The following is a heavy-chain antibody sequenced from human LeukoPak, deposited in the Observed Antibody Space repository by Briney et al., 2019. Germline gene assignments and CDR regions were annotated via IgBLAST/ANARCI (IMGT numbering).Heavy chain of an antibody. D-gene: IGHD5-24*01. Sequence: HPGGSLRLSCAASGFTFSNDGMHWVRQAPGKGLEWVAVISYDGNNKYYADSVKGRFTISRDNSKTTLYLQMNSLRAEDTAVYYCARDTPRDGYPYYYGMDVWGQGTTVTVSS. CDR1: GFTFSNDG. CDR3: ARDTPRDGYPYYYGMDV. V-gene: IGHV3-30*03. J-gene: IGHJ6*02. CDR2: ISYDGNNK.